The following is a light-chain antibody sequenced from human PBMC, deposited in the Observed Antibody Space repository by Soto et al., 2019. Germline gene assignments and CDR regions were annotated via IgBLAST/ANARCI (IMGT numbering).Light chain of an antibody. CDR3: AAWDDSLSGHVV. Sequence: QSVLTQPPSASGTPGQRVTISCSGSSSNIGSNYVYWYQQLPGTAPKLLIFSNNQRPSGVPDRFSGSKSGTSASLAISGLRSEDEADYYCAAWDDSLSGHVVFGRGTKVTVL. CDR2: SNN. V-gene: IGLV1-47*02. J-gene: IGLJ2*01. CDR1: SSNIGSNY.